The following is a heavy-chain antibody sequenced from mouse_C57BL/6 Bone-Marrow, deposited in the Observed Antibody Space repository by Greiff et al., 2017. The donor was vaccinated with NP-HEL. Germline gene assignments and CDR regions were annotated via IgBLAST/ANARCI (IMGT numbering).Heavy chain of an antibody. D-gene: IGHD2-2*01. J-gene: IGHJ4*01. Sequence: EVKLMESGPGLAKPSQTLSLTCSVTGYSITSDYWNWIRKFPGHKLEYMGYISYSGSTYYYPSLKSRISITLDTSKNQYYLQLNSVTTEDTATYYCARSPLWLRRNYYAMDYWGQGTSVTVSS. CDR2: ISYSGST. CDR3: ARSPLWLRRNYYAMDY. V-gene: IGHV3-8*01. CDR1: GYSITSDY.